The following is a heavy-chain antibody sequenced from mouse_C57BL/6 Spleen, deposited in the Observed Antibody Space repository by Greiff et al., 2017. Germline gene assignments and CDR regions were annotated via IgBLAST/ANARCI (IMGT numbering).Heavy chain of an antibody. CDR3: ARRDWDEYYFDY. CDR1: GFTFSDYG. CDR2: ISSGSSTI. J-gene: IGHJ2*01. Sequence: EVQLVESGGGLVKPGGSLKLSCAASGFTFSDYGMHWVRQAPEKGLEWVAYISSGSSTIYYADTVKGRFTISRDNAKNTLFLQMTSLRSEDTAMYYCARRDWDEYYFDYWGQGTTLTVSS. D-gene: IGHD4-1*01. V-gene: IGHV5-17*01.